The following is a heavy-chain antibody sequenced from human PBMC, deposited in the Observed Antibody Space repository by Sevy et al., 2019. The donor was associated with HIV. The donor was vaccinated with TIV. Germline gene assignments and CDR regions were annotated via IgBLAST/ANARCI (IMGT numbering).Heavy chain of an antibody. J-gene: IGHJ4*02. CDR1: GFTFSSYA. V-gene: IGHV3-33*01. CDR2: IWHDGSNK. CDR3: ARAEVAYYYDSSGIFDY. D-gene: IGHD3-22*01. Sequence: GGSLRLSCAASGFTFSSYAMHWVRQAPGKGLEWVAVIWHDGSNKYYADSVKGRFTISRDNSKNTLYLQMNSLRAEDTAVYYCARAEVAYYYDSSGIFDYWGQGTLVTVSS.